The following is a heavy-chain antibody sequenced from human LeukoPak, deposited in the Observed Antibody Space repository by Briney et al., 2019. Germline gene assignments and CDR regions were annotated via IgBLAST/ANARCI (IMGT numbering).Heavy chain of an antibody. CDR1: GFTFEHYG. Sequence: PGGSLRLSCAASGFTFEHYGMHWVRQVLGKGLEWVSYITWNSGYKGYADSVKGRFAISRDNAKNSMYLQMNSLTGDDTAFYYCAKASDYGGNEFDYWGQGALVTVSS. CDR2: ITWNSGYK. V-gene: IGHV3-9*01. D-gene: IGHD4-23*01. CDR3: AKASDYGGNEFDY. J-gene: IGHJ4*02.